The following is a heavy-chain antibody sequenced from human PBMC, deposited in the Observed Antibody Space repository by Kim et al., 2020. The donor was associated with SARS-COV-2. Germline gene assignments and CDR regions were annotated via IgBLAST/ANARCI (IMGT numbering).Heavy chain of an antibody. Sequence: SETLSLTCAVSGGSISSGGYSWSWIRQPPGKGLEWIGYIYHSGSTYYNPSLKSRVTISVDRSKNQFSLKLSSVTAADPAVYYCAREGYSSSWGPDAFDIWGQGKMVTVSS. CDR2: IYHSGST. V-gene: IGHV4-30-2*01. CDR1: GGSISSGGYS. CDR3: AREGYSSSWGPDAFDI. D-gene: IGHD6-13*01. J-gene: IGHJ3*02.